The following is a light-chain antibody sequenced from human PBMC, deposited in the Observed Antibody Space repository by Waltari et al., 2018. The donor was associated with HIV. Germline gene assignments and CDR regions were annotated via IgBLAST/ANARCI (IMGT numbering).Light chain of an antibody. CDR1: NIGSKS. CDR3: QVWDSSSDQSEV. J-gene: IGLJ2*01. V-gene: IGLV3-21*02. CDR2: DDS. Sequence: SYVLTQPPSVSVAPGQTARITCGGNNIGSKSVHWYQQKPGQAPVLGVYDDSDRPSGIPERLSGYNSGNTATLTISRVEAGDEADYYCQVWDSSSDQSEVFGGGTKLTVL.